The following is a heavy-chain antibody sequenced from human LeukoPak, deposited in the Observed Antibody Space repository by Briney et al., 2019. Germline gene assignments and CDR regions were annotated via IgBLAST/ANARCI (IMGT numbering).Heavy chain of an antibody. CDR3: ARRGYSGSRPTFDY. Sequence: SETLSLTCTVSGGSISSSSYYWGWIRQPPGKGLEWIGSIYYSGSTYYNPSLKSRVTISVDTSKNQFSLKLSSVTAADTAVYYCARRGYSGSRPTFDYWGQGTLVTVSS. CDR1: GGSISSSSYY. D-gene: IGHD6-13*01. J-gene: IGHJ4*02. CDR2: IYYSGST. V-gene: IGHV4-39*01.